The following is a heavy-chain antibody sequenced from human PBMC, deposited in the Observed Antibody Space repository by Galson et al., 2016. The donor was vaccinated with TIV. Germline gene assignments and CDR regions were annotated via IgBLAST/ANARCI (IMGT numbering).Heavy chain of an antibody. CDR1: GYIFNNYY. Sequence: SVKVSCKAAGYIFNNYYLHWVRQDPGQGLEWMGWINHDSGVTNYEQRFRGRYTMTGDTSISTAYMELGRLRSDDPAVYYCARVVRRFLEWSDYCYPDFWGRGTLVTVSS. V-gene: IGHV1-2*02. J-gene: IGHJ2*01. CDR2: INHDSGVT. D-gene: IGHD3-3*01. CDR3: ARVVRRFLEWSDYCYPDF.